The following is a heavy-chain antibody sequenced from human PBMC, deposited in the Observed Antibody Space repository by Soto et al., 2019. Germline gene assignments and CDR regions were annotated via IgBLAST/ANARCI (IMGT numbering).Heavy chain of an antibody. CDR3: ARDQLGRSFYYGMDV. CDR2: IWSDGNNK. V-gene: IGHV3-33*01. CDR1: GFTFSNYG. J-gene: IGHJ6*02. Sequence: PGGSLRLSCAASGFTFSNYGMHWVRQAPGKGLEWVAVIWSDGNNKYNVDSVQGRFTISRDNSKNTLYLQMNSRRAEDTAVYYCARDQLGRSFYYGMDVWGQGTTVTVSS. D-gene: IGHD1-1*01.